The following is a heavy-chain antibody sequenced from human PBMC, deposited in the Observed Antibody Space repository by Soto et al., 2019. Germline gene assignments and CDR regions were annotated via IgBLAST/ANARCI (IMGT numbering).Heavy chain of an antibody. CDR1: GYTFTSYG. CDR3: ASTYCSSTSCRHYGMDV. V-gene: IGHV1-18*01. D-gene: IGHD2-2*01. Sequence: ASVKVSGKASGYTFTSYGISWVLQSPLQWLEWMGWISAYNGNTNYAQKLQGRVTMTTDTSTSTAYMELRSLRSDDTAVYYCASTYCSSTSCRHYGMDVWGQGTTGTVS. CDR2: ISAYNGNT. J-gene: IGHJ6*02.